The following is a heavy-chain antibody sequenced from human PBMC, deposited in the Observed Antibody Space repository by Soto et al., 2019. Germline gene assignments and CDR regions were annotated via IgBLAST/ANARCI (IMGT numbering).Heavy chain of an antibody. CDR3: VRDGTKTLRDWFDP. Sequence: PSETLSLTCNVSGGSISKFYWAWIRKTAGNGLEWMGRVYATGTTDYNPHLTREVMMSVDTYKKEFSLKLRSVTAADTAVYYCVRDGTKTLRDWFDPWGQGISVTVSS. CDR2: VYATGTT. D-gene: IGHD3-16*01. CDR1: GGSISKFY. V-gene: IGHV4-4*07. J-gene: IGHJ5*02.